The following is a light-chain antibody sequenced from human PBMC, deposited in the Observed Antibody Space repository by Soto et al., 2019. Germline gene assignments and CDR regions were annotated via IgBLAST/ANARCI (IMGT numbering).Light chain of an antibody. J-gene: IGLJ1*01. CDR2: GNS. CDR1: SSSIGAGYD. V-gene: IGLV1-40*01. CDR3: QSYDSSLSAHA. Sequence: QSVLTQPPSVSGAPGQRVTISCTGSSSSIGAGYDVHWYQQLPGTAPKLLIYGNSNRPSGVPDRFSGSKSGTSASLAITGLQAEDEADYYCQSYDSSLSAHAFGTGTKLTVL.